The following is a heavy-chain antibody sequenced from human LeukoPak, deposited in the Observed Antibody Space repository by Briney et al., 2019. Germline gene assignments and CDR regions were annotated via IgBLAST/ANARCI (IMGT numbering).Heavy chain of an antibody. D-gene: IGHD3-3*01. CDR3: ARVFSITIFGVVDNWFDP. Sequence: SETLSLTCTVSGGSISTSNYYWVWIRQSPEKGLEWIGSIYYSGSTYYNPSLKSRVTISVDTSKNQFSLKLSSVTAADTAVYYCARVFSITIFGVVDNWFDPWGQGTLVTVSS. CDR2: IYYSGST. V-gene: IGHV4-39*07. J-gene: IGHJ5*02. CDR1: GGSISTSNYY.